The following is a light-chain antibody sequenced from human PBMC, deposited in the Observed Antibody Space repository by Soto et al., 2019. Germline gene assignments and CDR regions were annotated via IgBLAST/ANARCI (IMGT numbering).Light chain of an antibody. CDR2: GAS. V-gene: IGKV1-9*01. J-gene: IGKJ2*01. CDR3: QQLNSYPRT. Sequence: DIQLTQSPSFLSASVGDRVTITCRASQGISSNLAWYQLKPGKAPNLLIYGASTLQIGVPSRFSGSGSGTEFTLTISSLQPEDFATYYCQQLNSYPRTFGQGTKFEIK. CDR1: QGISSN.